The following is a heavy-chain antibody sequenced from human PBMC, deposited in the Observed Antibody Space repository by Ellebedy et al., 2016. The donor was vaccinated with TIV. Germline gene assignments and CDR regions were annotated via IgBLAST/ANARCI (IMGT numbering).Heavy chain of an antibody. CDR3: ARDSKGGGWYYGMDV. CDR2: ISSGGSTI. D-gene: IGHD3-16*01. Sequence: PGGSLRLSCAASGFTFSSYEMNWVRQAPGKGLEWVSYISSGGSTISYADSVKGRFTISRDIAKNSLYLQMNSLRAEDTAIYYCARDSKGGGWYYGMDVWGQGTTVTVSS. J-gene: IGHJ6*02. CDR1: GFTFSSYE. V-gene: IGHV3-48*03.